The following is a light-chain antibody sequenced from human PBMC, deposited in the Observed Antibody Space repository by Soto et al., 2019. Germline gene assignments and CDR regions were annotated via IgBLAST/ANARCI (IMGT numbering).Light chain of an antibody. J-gene: IGLJ2*01. V-gene: IGLV1-44*01. CDR3: AAWDDSLTHVV. CDR1: TSNIGSIT. Sequence: QSVLTQPPSASGTPGQRVTIFFSGSTSNIGSITVNWYQQLPGTAPKLLIYSNIQRPSGVPDRFSGSKSGTSASLAISGLQSEDEADYYCAAWDDSLTHVVFGGGTKLTVL. CDR2: SNI.